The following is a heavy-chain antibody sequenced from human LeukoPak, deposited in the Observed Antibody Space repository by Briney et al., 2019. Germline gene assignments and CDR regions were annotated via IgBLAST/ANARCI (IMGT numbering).Heavy chain of an antibody. V-gene: IGHV3-9*01. J-gene: IGHJ3*02. CDR3: ARGSVVPAPDAFDI. CDR1: GFTFDDYA. D-gene: IGHD2-2*01. Sequence: PGGSQRLSCAASGFTFDDYAMHWVRQAPGKGLEWVSGISWNSGSIGYADSVKGRFTISRDNAKKSLYLQMNSLRAEDTAVYYCARGSVVPAPDAFDIWGQGTMVTVSS. CDR2: ISWNSGSI.